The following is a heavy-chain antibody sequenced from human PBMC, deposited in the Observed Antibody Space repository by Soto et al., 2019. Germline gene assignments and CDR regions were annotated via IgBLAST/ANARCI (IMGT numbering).Heavy chain of an antibody. J-gene: IGHJ4*02. D-gene: IGHD6-19*01. CDR3: AKDSDISGWYQTDLDY. CDR2: ISNNGGST. V-gene: IGHV3-23*01. Sequence: PGGSLRLSCAASGFIFSSFAMSWVRQAPGKGLEWVSTISNNGGSTYSADSVKGRFTISRDNSKNTLYLQMNSLRAEDTAVYYCAKDSDISGWYQTDLDYWGQGTLVTVSS. CDR1: GFIFSSFA.